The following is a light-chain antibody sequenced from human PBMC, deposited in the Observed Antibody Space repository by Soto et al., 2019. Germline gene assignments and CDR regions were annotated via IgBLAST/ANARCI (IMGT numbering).Light chain of an antibody. CDR2: EVS. CDR1: SRDIAASNF. CDR3: SSYTANSVTLYV. V-gene: IGLV2-14*01. J-gene: IGLJ1*01. Sequence: QSALTQPASVSGSPGQSITISCTGTSRDIAASNFVSWYQQRPGKAPKVMIYEVSNRPSGVSNRFSGSKSGTTASLTISGLQAEDEADYYCSSYTANSVTLYVFGTGTRSPS.